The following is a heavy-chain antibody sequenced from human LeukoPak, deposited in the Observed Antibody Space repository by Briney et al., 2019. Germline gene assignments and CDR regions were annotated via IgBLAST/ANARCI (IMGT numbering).Heavy chain of an antibody. D-gene: IGHD2-15*01. CDR3: ARDACSGGSCYLWASDI. V-gene: IGHV3-21*01. CDR2: MSASSTYI. CDR1: GFSFSSYT. J-gene: IGHJ3*02. Sequence: GGSLRLSCAASGFSFSSYTMSWVRQAPGKGLEWVSSMSASSTYIYYADSVKGRFTISRDNSKNSLYLQMNSLRAEDTAVYYCARDACSGGSCYLWASDIWGQGTMVTVSS.